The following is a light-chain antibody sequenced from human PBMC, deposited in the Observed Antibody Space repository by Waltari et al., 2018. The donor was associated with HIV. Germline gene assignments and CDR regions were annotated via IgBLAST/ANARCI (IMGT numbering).Light chain of an antibody. CDR1: SSDVGGYNY. Sequence: QSALTQPRSVSGSPGQSVTIPCTGSSSDVGGYNYVSWYQQHPTKAPKLVIYDVSERPSGVPDRVSGSKSGNRASLTISGLQAEDEADYYCYSYAGSLLFGGGTKLTVL. CDR3: YSYAGSLL. J-gene: IGLJ2*01. V-gene: IGLV2-11*01. CDR2: DVS.